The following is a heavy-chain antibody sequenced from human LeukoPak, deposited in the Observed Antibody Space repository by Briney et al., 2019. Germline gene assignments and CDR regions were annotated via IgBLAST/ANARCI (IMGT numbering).Heavy chain of an antibody. D-gene: IGHD4-17*01. CDR1: GGSISSSSYC. CDR2: IYYSGST. Sequence: PSETLSLTCTVSGGSISSSSYCWGWIRQPPGKGLEWIGYIYYSGSTTYNPSLKSRVTISVDTSKNKFSLKLSSVTAADTAVYYCARVPISTTARGYFDYWGQGTLVTVSS. V-gene: IGHV4-61*05. CDR3: ARVPISTTARGYFDY. J-gene: IGHJ4*02.